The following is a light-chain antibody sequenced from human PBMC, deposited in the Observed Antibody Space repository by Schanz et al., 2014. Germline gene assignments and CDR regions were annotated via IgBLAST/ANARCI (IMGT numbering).Light chain of an antibody. CDR2: AAS. CDR3: QKYHNAPII. V-gene: IGKV1-27*01. J-gene: IGKJ5*01. CDR1: QAIGNY. Sequence: DIQMTQSPSSLSASVGDRVTITCRASQAIGNYLAWFQQKPGKVPKLLIFAASTLQSGVPSRFRGGGSGTEFSLTISSLQPEDAATYYCQKYHNAPIIFGQGTRLEIK.